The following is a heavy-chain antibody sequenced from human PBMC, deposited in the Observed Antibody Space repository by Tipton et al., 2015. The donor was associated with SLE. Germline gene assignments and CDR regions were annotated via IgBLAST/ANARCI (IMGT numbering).Heavy chain of an antibody. V-gene: IGHV4-4*09. CDR3: ARHYYGSMGY. D-gene: IGHD3-10*01. CDR2: IYTSGST. CDR1: GGSISSHY. Sequence: TLSLTCTVSGGSISSHYWSWIRQPPGKGLEWIGYIYTSGSTNYNPSLKSRVTISVDTSKNQFSLKLSSVTAADTAVYYCARHYYGSMGYWGQGTLVTVSS. J-gene: IGHJ4*02.